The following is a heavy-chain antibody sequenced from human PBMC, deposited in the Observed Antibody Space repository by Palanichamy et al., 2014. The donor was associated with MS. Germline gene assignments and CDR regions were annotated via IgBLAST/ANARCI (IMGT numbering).Heavy chain of an antibody. J-gene: IGHJ6*02. V-gene: IGHV3-74*03. CDR3: ARVLAGGCMDV. Sequence: EVQLVESGGGVLQPGGSLRLSCAASGFTFSSYWMHWVRQASGKGLVWVSRIDSDGNNIQYAGSVKGRFTISRDNAKNTLCLQMNSLRVEDTAVYYCARVLAGGCMDVWGQGTTVTISS. CDR1: GFTFSSYW. D-gene: IGHD6-13*01. CDR2: IDSDGNNI.